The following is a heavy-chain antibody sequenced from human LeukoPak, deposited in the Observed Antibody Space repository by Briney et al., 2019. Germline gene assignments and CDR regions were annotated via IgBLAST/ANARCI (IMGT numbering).Heavy chain of an antibody. V-gene: IGHV4-59*01. CDR3: ARTFGYYDSSGYKY. CDR1: GGSISNYY. D-gene: IGHD3-22*01. Sequence: PSETLSLTCTVSGGSISNYYWSWIRQPPGKELEWIGYIYYIGSTNYNPSLKRRVTISVDTSKNQFSLKLSSVTAADTAVYYCARTFGYYDSSGYKYWGQGTLVTVSS. J-gene: IGHJ4*02. CDR2: IYYIGST.